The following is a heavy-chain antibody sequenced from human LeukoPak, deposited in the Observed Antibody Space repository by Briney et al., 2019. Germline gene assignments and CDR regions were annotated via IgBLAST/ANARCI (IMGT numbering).Heavy chain of an antibody. V-gene: IGHV4-34*01. CDR1: GGSFSGYY. Sequence: SETLSLTCAVYGGSFSGYYWSWIRQPPGKGLEWIGEINHGGSTNYNPSLKSRVTISVDTSKNQFSLKLSSVTAADTAVYYCARYVDTAMVTGEGFDYWGQGTLVTVSS. J-gene: IGHJ4*02. D-gene: IGHD5-18*01. CDR3: ARYVDTAMVTGEGFDY. CDR2: INHGGST.